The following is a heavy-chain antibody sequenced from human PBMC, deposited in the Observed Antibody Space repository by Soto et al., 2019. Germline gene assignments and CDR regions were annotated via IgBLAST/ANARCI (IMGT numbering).Heavy chain of an antibody. J-gene: IGHJ4*02. CDR3: VAEDYGDY. Sequence: QVQLVQSGAEVKKPGASVKVSCKASGYTFTTYAMHWVRQAPGQRLEWMGWINAANGGPKYSQKFQDRVTFTRDTSARTAYMELSSLRSEDTAVYYCVAEDYGDYWGQGTLVTVSS. CDR1: GYTFTTYA. V-gene: IGHV1-3*01. CDR2: INAANGGP. D-gene: IGHD4-17*01.